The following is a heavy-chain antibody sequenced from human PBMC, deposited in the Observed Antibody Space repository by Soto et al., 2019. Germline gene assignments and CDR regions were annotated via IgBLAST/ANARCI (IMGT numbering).Heavy chain of an antibody. CDR2: ISAYNGNT. V-gene: IGHV1-18*01. CDR3: ARFYYDSSGYLPSPYYYYYGMDV. J-gene: IGHJ6*02. Sequence: ASVKVSCKASGYTFTSYGISCVRQAPGQGLEWMGWISAYNGNTNYAQKLQGRVTMTTDTSTSTAYMELRSLRSDDTAVYYCARFYYDSSGYLPSPYYYYYGMDVWGQGTTVTVSS. D-gene: IGHD3-22*01. CDR1: GYTFTSYG.